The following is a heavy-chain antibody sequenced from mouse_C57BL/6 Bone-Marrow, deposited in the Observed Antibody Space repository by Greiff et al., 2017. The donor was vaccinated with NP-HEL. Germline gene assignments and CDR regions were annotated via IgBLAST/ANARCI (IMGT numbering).Heavy chain of an antibody. CDR3: ARVIYCDNADDPVYAMDY. D-gene: IGHD2-4*01. Sequence: EVKLVESGGGLVQPGGSLSLSCAASGFTFTDYYMSWVRQPPGKALEWLGFIRNKANGYTTEYSASVKGRFTISRDTSQTILYLQIIALRAEDSVTYYCARVIYCDNADDPVYAMDYWGQGTAVTVSS. CDR1: GFTFTDYY. V-gene: IGHV7-3*01. CDR2: IRNKANGYTT. J-gene: IGHJ4*01.